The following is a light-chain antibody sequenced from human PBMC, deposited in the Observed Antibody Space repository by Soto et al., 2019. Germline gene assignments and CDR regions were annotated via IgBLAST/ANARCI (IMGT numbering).Light chain of an antibody. CDR3: SSYTSSSIYV. J-gene: IGLJ1*01. V-gene: IGLV2-14*01. Sequence: QSALTQPASVSGSPGQSITISCTGTSNDVGGYNYVSWYQQHPGKAPKLMIYEVSNRPSGVSNRFSGSKSGNTASLTISGLQAEDEADYYCSSYTSSSIYVFGTGTKLTVL. CDR1: SNDVGGYNY. CDR2: EVS.